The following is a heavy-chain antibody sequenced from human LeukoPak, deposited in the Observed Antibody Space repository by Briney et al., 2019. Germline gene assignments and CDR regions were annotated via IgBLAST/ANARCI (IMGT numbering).Heavy chain of an antibody. D-gene: IGHD4-17*01. J-gene: IGHJ4*02. Sequence: GASVKVSCKASGGTFISYAISWVRQAPGQGLEWMGGIIPIFGTANYAQKFQGRVTITADESTSTAYMELSSLRSEDTAVYYCARVSPKKDYGEFDYWGQGTLVTVSS. CDR1: GGTFISYA. V-gene: IGHV1-69*01. CDR3: ARVSPKKDYGEFDY. CDR2: IIPIFGTA.